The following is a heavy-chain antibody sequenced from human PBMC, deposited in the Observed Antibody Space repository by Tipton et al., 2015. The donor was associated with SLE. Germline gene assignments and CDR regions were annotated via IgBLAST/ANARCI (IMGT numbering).Heavy chain of an antibody. CDR3: AAYYYDTSGVFDF. D-gene: IGHD3-22*01. V-gene: IGHV4-59*07. CDR2: IYSSGST. Sequence: TLSLTCTVSGGSISSYYWSWIRQPAGKGLEWIGYIYSSGSTNYNPSLKSRVTISVDTSKNQFSLKLNSVTAADTALYYCAAYYYDTSGVFDFWGQGTLVTVSS. CDR1: GGSISSYY. J-gene: IGHJ4*02.